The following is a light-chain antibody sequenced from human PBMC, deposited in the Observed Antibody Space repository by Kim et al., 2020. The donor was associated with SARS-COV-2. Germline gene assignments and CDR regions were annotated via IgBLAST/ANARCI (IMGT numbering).Light chain of an antibody. CDR3: QVRDSSRDHWV. J-gene: IGLJ3*02. CDR2: DVS. Sequence: SYELTQPPSVSVAPGKAARITCGGNNIGSKSVHWYQQKPGQAPVLVIYDVSDRPSGIPERFSGSNSENTATLTISGVEAGDEADYYCQVRDSSRDHWVFGGGTQLTVL. CDR1: NIGSKS. V-gene: IGLV3-21*04.